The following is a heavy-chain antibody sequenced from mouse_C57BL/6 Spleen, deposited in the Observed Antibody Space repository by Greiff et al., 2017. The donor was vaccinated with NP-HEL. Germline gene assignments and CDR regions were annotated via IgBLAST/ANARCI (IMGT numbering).Heavy chain of an antibody. D-gene: IGHD2-5*01. CDR2: ISDGGSYT. V-gene: IGHV5-4*03. CDR1: GFTFSSYA. J-gene: IGHJ3*01. Sequence: EVNVVESGGGLVKPGGSLKLSCAASGFTFSSYAMSWVRQTPEKRLEWVATISDGGSYTYYPDNVKGRFTISRDNAKNNLYLQMSHLKSEDTAMYYCARAGAYYSNYEGFAYWGQGTLVTVSA. CDR3: ARAGAYYSNYEGFAY.